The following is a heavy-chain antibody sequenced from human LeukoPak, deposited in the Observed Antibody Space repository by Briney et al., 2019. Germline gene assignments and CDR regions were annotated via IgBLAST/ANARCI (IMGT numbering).Heavy chain of an antibody. V-gene: IGHV3-48*04. CDR3: ASTFPYCGGGSCAL. Sequence: GGSLRLSCAASGFNFRTYSMKWIRQAPGKGLEWISYISGSSSTLYYADSVKGRFTISRDNAKNSLYLQMNSLRAEDTAIYYCASTFPYCGGGSCALGGQGTLVTVSS. CDR1: GFNFRTYS. CDR2: ISGSSSTL. D-gene: IGHD2-15*01. J-gene: IGHJ4*02.